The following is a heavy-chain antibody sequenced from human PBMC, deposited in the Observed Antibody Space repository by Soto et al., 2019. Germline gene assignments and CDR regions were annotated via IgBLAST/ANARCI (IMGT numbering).Heavy chain of an antibody. CDR2: LYDVDGS. CDR3: ATWHEREHAFDV. V-gene: IGHV3-53*01. CDR1: GLTISGKIY. Sequence: DVQLVESGGGLIQPGESLRLSCAAFGLTISGKIYVAWVRQAPGKGLEWVSALYDVDGSFYADSVTGRFTTSSDSSKTTVYLQRNDLRPDDTAVYYCATWHEREHAFDVWGQGTTVTISS. J-gene: IGHJ3*01. D-gene: IGHD1-1*01.